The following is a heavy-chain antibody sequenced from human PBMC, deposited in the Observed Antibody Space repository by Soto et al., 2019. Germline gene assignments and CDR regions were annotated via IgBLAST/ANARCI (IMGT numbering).Heavy chain of an antibody. D-gene: IGHD6-13*01. V-gene: IGHV3-23*01. Sequence: GALRLSCAASGFTFSSYAMSWVRQAPGKGLEWVSAISGSGGSTYYADSVKGRFTISRDNSKNTLYLQMNSLRAEDTALYYCAKDVIAAAGTINFDYWGQGTLVTVSS. J-gene: IGHJ4*02. CDR3: AKDVIAAAGTINFDY. CDR2: ISGSGGST. CDR1: GFTFSSYA.